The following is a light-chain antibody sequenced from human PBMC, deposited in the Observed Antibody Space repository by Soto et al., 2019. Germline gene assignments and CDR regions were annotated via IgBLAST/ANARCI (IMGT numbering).Light chain of an antibody. CDR3: QQLNSYPWT. Sequence: DIQLTQSPSFLSASVGDRVTITCRASQGISSYLAWYQQKPGKAPKLLIYAASTLQSGVPSRFSGSGSGTEFTLTISSLQREDFATYYCQQLNSYPWTFGQGTKVEIK. V-gene: IGKV1-9*01. CDR2: AAS. J-gene: IGKJ1*01. CDR1: QGISSY.